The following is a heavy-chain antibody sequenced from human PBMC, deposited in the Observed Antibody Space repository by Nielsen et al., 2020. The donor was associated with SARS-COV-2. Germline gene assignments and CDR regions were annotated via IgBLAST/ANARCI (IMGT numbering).Heavy chain of an antibody. CDR3: ARDQELRYFDWLSTLLYYYYGMDV. J-gene: IGHJ6*02. V-gene: IGHV3-30*04. CDR2: ISYDGSNK. Sequence: GESLKISCAASGFTFSSYAMHWVRQAPGKGLEWVAVISYDGSNKYYADSVKGRFTISRDNSKNTLYLQMNSLRAEDTAVYYCARDQELRYFDWLSTLLYYYYGMDVWGQGTTVTVSS. CDR1: GFTFSSYA. D-gene: IGHD3-9*01.